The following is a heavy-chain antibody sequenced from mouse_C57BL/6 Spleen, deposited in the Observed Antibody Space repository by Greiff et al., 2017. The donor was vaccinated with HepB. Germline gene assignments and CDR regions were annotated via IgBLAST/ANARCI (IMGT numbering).Heavy chain of an antibody. CDR3: ARRPYYSNPYAMDY. CDR2: IYPGSGST. D-gene: IGHD2-5*01. J-gene: IGHJ4*01. V-gene: IGHV1-55*01. CDR1: GYTFTSYW. Sequence: QVQLKQPGAELVKPGASVKMSCKASGYTFTSYWITWVKQRPGQGLEWIGDIYPGSGSTNYNEKFKSKATLTVDTSSSTAYMQLSSLTSEDSAVYYCARRPYYSNPYAMDYWGQGTSVTVSS.